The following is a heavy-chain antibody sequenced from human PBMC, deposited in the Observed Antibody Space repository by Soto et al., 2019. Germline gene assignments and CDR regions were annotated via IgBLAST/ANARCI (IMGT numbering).Heavy chain of an antibody. J-gene: IGHJ4*02. V-gene: IGHV5-51*01. CDR2: INPADSDT. CDR1: GDSFTHYW. Sequence: GESLTISCTCSGDSFTHYWIGWVRQMPGKGLEWMGIINPADSDTRYSPSFQGQVTVSVDKSISTAYLQRGSLKASDTAMYYCVRPNSTGYYSHWGQGTPVPVSS. CDR3: VRPNSTGYYSH. D-gene: IGHD3-9*01.